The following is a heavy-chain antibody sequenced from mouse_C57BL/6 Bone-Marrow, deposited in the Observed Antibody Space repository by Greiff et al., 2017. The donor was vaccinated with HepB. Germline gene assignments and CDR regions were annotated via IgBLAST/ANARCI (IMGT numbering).Heavy chain of an antibody. J-gene: IGHJ3*01. CDR3: ARSGDYSRFAY. CDR2: IYPRSGNT. Sequence: VMLVESGAELARPGASVKLSCKASGYTFTSYGISWVKQRTGQGLEWIGEIYPRSGNTYYNEKFKGKATLTADKSSSTAYMELRSLTSEDSAVYFCARSGDYSRFAYWGQGTLVTVSA. CDR1: GYTFTSYG. V-gene: IGHV1-81*01. D-gene: IGHD2-12*01.